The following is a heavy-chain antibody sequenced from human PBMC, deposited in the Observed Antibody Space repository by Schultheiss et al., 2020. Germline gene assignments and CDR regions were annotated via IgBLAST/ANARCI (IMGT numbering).Heavy chain of an antibody. CDR3: ARGGRLGYFQH. CDR2: IYYSGST. D-gene: IGHD3-10*01. J-gene: IGHJ1*01. Sequence: SETLSLTCAVYGGSFSGYYWSWIRQPPGKGLEWIGNIYYSGSTYYNPSLKSRVTISVDTSKNQFSLRLSSVTAADTAVYYCARGGRLGYFQHWGQGTLVTVSS. V-gene: IGHV4-34*01. CDR1: GGSFSGYY.